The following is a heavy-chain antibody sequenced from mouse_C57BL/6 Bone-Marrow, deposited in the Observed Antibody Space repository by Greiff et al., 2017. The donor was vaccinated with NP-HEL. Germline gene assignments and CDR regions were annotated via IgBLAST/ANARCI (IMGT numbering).Heavy chain of an antibody. CDR2: INPNNGGT. CDR3: AREEHWYFEV. J-gene: IGHJ1*03. Sequence: VQLQQPGPELVKPGASVKISCKASGYTFTDYYMNWVKQSHGKSLEWIGDINPNNGGTSYNQKFKGKATLTVDKSSSTAYMELRSLTSEDSAVYYCAREEHWYFEVWGTGTTVTVSS. CDR1: GYTFTDYY. V-gene: IGHV1-26*01.